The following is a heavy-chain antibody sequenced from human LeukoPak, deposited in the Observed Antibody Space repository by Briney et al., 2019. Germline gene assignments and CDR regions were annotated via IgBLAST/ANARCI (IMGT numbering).Heavy chain of an antibody. Sequence: PGGSLRLSCAASGFTSGFTFGSYEMNWVRQAPGKGLEWVSYISSSADYIYYADSVKGRFTISRDNAKSSLYLQMDSLRPEDTAVYYCARGPETASHYDTSGYPYFFEYWGQGTLVTVSS. CDR1: GFTSGFTFGSYE. CDR2: ISSSADYI. D-gene: IGHD3-22*01. V-gene: IGHV3-48*03. J-gene: IGHJ4*02. CDR3: ARGPETASHYDTSGYPYFFEY.